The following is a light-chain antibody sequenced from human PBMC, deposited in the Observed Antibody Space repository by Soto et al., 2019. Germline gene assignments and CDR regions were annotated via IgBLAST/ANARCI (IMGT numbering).Light chain of an antibody. V-gene: IGKV3-15*01. CDR1: QSVSSN. CDR2: GAS. Sequence: DIVMTQSPATLPVSPGERATLSCRASQSVSSNLAWYQQRPGQAPRLLIYGASTRATGIPARFSGSGSGTEFTLTISSLQSEDFAVYYCQQYNNWPPITFGQGTRLEIK. CDR3: QQYNNWPPIT. J-gene: IGKJ5*01.